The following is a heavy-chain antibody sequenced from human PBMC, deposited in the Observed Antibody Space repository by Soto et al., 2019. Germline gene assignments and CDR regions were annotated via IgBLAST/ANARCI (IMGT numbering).Heavy chain of an antibody. D-gene: IGHD3-16*01. J-gene: IGHJ6*02. CDR2: IDSGGDT. CDR1: GFTISNNY. V-gene: IGHV3-53*01. CDR3: ARGGSLYYYYGIDV. Sequence: GGSLRLSCAASGFTISNNYMTWVRQAPGKGLEWVSLIDSGGDTYYAGSVKGRFTLSRDSSKNTLYLQMNSLRAEDTAVYNCARGGSLYYYYGIDVWGQGTTVTVSS.